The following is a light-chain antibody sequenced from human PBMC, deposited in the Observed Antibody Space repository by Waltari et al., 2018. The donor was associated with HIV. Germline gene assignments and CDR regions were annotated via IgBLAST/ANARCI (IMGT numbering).Light chain of an antibody. CDR2: DVS. V-gene: IGLV2-11*01. CDR3: CSYAGSIPFV. CDR1: NSDVGRYNY. J-gene: IGLJ1*01. Sequence: QSALTQPRSVSGSLGQSVTISCTVTNSDVGRYNYVSWFQQHPAKAPKLMIYDVSKRPSGVPDRVSGSKSGNTASLTISGLQAEDEADYYCCSYAGSIPFVFGSGTKLTVL.